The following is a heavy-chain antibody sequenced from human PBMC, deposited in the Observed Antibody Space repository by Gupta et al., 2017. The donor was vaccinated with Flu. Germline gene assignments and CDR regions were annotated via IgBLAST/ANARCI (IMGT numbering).Heavy chain of an antibody. Sequence: QVQLVESGGGVVQPGRSLRLSCAAPGFTFSNYGIHWVRQAPGKGLEWVAFISFDGSVDYYADSVKGRFIISRDNSKNTLFLQMNSLRADDTAVYYCAREGSSSGNFRFHFNYWGQGTLVTVSS. CDR2: ISFDGSVD. CDR3: AREGSSSGNFRFHFNY. D-gene: IGHD3-9*01. CDR1: GFTFSNYG. V-gene: IGHV3-30*03. J-gene: IGHJ4*02.